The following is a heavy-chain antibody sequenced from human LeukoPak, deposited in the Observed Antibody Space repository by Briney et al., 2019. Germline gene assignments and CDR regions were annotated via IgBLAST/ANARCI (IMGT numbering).Heavy chain of an antibody. CDR2: IRNRANNYAT. V-gene: IGHV3-73*01. J-gene: IGHJ6*02. CDR3: SGYDYGMDV. CDR1: VFTFSDSA. Sequence: GGSLRLSCGASVFTFSDSAIHWVRQAPGKGLEWAGRIRNRANNYATVYSASVEGRFPMSRDDSKNTAYLQMNSLKTEDTAIYYCSGYDYGMDVWGQGTTVTVSS.